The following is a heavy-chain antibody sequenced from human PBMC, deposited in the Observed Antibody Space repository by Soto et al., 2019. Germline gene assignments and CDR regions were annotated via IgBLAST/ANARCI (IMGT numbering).Heavy chain of an antibody. Sequence: GESLKISCRGSAYSFTSYWIGWVRQMPGKGLEWMGIIYPGDSETRYSPSLQGQVTISADTSISTAYLQWTSLKASDTAMYYCARSRRGAYSSGWYSPSGYYNYGIDVWGQGTKVTVSS. V-gene: IGHV5-51*01. D-gene: IGHD6-19*01. CDR2: IYPGDSET. J-gene: IGHJ6*02. CDR3: ARSRRGAYSSGWYSPSGYYNYGIDV. CDR1: AYSFTSYW.